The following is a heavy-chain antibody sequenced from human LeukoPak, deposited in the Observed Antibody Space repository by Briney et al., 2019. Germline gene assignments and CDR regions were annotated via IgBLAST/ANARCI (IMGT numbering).Heavy chain of an antibody. CDR1: GFTFSSYW. V-gene: IGHV3-7*01. CDR2: IKQDGSEK. J-gene: IGHJ6*03. D-gene: IGHD3-10*01. Sequence: QTGGSLRLSCAASGFTFSSYWMSWVRQAPGKGLEWVANIKQDGSEKYYVDSVKGRFTISRDNAKNSLYVQMNSLRAEDTAVYYCARVSSKTMVRAIITKKNYYYYYMDVWGKGTTVTISS. CDR3: ARVSSKTMVRAIITKKNYYYYYMDV.